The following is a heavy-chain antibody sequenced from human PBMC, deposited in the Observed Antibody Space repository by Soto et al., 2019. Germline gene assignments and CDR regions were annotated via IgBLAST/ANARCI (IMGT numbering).Heavy chain of an antibody. CDR1: VYTFTSYD. CDR2: MNPNSGNT. V-gene: IGHV1-8*01. Sequence: ASAKVSFKASVYTFTSYDINWVRQATGQGLEWMGWMNPNSGNTGYAQKFQGRVTMTRNTSISTAYMELSSLRSEDTAVYYCARAKARAGYSRYYYYMDVWGKGTMVTVSS. CDR3: ARAKARAGYSRYYYYMDV. J-gene: IGHJ6*03. D-gene: IGHD5-18*01.